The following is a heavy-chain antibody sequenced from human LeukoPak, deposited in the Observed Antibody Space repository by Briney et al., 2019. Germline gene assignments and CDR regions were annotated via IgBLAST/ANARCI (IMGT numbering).Heavy chain of an antibody. CDR1: AFTFSNYN. Sequence: GGSLRLSCAASAFTFSNYNMNWVRQAPGKGLEWVSSITSSGSHIYYADSVKGRFTISRDNAKHSLYLQLNSLRAEDTAVYYCARDPYSGSYSDYYYYMDVWGKGTTVTVSS. D-gene: IGHD1-26*01. V-gene: IGHV3-21*01. CDR3: ARDPYSGSYSDYYYYMDV. CDR2: ITSSGSHI. J-gene: IGHJ6*03.